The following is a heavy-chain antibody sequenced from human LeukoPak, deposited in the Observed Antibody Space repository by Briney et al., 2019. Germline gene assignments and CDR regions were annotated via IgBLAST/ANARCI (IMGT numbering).Heavy chain of an antibody. CDR1: GFTFSSYS. Sequence: KPGGSLRLSCAASGFTFSSYSMNWVRQAPGKGLEWVSSISSSSSYIYYADSVKGRFTISRDNAKNSLYLQMNSLRAEDTAVYYCARDGVSNGDHMFGYWGQGTLVTVSS. D-gene: IGHD4-17*01. CDR3: ARDGVSNGDHMFGY. V-gene: IGHV3-21*01. J-gene: IGHJ4*02. CDR2: ISSSSSYI.